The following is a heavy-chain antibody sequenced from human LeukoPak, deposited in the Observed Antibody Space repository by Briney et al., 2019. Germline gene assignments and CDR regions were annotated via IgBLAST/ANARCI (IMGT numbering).Heavy chain of an antibody. CDR2: ISGSGGST. Sequence: PGGSLRLSCAASGFTFSSYAMSWVRQAPGKGLEWVSAISGSGGSTYYADSVKGRFTISRDNSKNTLYLQMNSLRAEDTAVYYCAKDQGIVVVVAATGFDYWGQGTLVTVSS. J-gene: IGHJ4*02. CDR3: AKDQGIVVVVAATGFDY. V-gene: IGHV3-23*01. CDR1: GFTFSSYA. D-gene: IGHD2-15*01.